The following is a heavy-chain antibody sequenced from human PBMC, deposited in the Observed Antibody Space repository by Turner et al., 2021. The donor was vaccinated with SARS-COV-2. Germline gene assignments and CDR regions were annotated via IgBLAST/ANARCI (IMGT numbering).Heavy chain of an antibody. J-gene: IGHJ5*02. CDR2: IYSTGCT. CDR1: GGPMSSRY. Sequence: QVQLQESGPGLVKPTETLSLTGAVSGGPMSSRYWAWIRQPAGKGLEWIGRIYSTGCTNYNPSLKSRVTMSMDSSKIQCSLRLTSVTAADTAMYYCARYDSGNHNWFDPWGQGTLVTVSS. V-gene: IGHV4-4*07. CDR3: ARYDSGNHNWFDP. D-gene: IGHD5-12*01.